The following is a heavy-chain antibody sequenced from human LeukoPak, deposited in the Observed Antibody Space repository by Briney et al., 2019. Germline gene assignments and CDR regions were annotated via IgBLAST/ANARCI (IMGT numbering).Heavy chain of an antibody. CDR3: ARVVITMVRGVIPGWFDP. V-gene: IGHV3-11*04. J-gene: IGHJ5*02. D-gene: IGHD3-10*01. Sequence: GGSLRLSCAASGFTFSDYYMSWIRQAPGKGLEWVSYISSSGSTIYYADSVKGRFTISRDNAKNSLYLQMNSLRAEDTAVYYCARVVITMVRGVIPGWFDPWGQGTLVTVSS. CDR2: ISSSGSTI. CDR1: GFTFSDYY.